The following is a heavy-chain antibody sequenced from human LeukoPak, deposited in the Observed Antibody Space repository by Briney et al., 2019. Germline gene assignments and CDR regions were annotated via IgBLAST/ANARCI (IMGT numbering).Heavy chain of an antibody. CDR2: ISYDGSNK. CDR1: GFTFSSYA. CDR3: AREMSGIAAAGYYGMDV. V-gene: IGHV3-30*14. J-gene: IGHJ6*02. D-gene: IGHD6-13*01. Sequence: GGSLRLSCAASGFTFSSYAMHWVRQAPGKGLEWVAVISYDGSNKYYADSVKGRFTISRDNSKNTLYLQMNSLRAEDTAVYYCAREMSGIAAAGYYGMDVWGQGTTVTVSS.